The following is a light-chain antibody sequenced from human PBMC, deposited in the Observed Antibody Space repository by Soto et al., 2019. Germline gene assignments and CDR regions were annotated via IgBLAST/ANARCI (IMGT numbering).Light chain of an antibody. CDR2: AAS. Sequence: EIVLTQSPGTLSLSPGERATLSCRASQSVSSNYVTWYQQKSGRAPRLLIYAASSRTPGIPDRFSGSGSGTDFTLTISRLEPEDFAVYYFQQYGSSPYTFGHGTKLEIK. J-gene: IGKJ2*01. CDR3: QQYGSSPYT. V-gene: IGKV3-20*01. CDR1: QSVSSNY.